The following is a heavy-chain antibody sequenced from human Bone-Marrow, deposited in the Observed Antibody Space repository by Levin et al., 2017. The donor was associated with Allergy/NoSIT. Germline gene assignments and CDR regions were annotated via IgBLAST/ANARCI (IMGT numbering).Heavy chain of an antibody. V-gene: IGHV4-61*01. Sequence: SETLSLTCTVSGGSVSSGSYYWSWIRQPPGKGLEWIAYIYHSGSTKYNPSLKSRVTISLDTSRNQFSLRLTSLTAADTAVYYCARGSYFGELRFDCWGKGTLVTVSS. CDR1: GGSVSSGSYY. CDR2: IYHSGST. CDR3: ARGSYFGELRFDC. J-gene: IGHJ4*02. D-gene: IGHD3-10*01.